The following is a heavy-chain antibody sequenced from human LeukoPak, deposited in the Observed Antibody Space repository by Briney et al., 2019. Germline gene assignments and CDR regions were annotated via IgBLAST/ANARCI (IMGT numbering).Heavy chain of an antibody. Sequence: GESLKISCKGSGYSFTTYWIVWVRQMPGKGLEWMGIIYPGDSDTRYSPSFQGQVTISVGKSISTAYLQWSSLKASDTAMYYCARATSPSGVFDPWGQGTLVTVSS. D-gene: IGHD3-3*01. CDR2: IYPGDSDT. CDR1: GYSFTTYW. CDR3: ARATSPSGVFDP. V-gene: IGHV5-51*01. J-gene: IGHJ5*02.